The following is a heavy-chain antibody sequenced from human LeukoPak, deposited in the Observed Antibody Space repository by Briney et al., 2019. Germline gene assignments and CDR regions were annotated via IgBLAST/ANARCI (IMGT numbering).Heavy chain of an antibody. Sequence: PGGSLRLSCAASGFTFSSYSMNWVRQAPGKGLEWVSSISSSRSYIYYADSVKGRFTISRDNAKNSLYLQMNSLRAEDTAVYYCARAGTPLGHYYDSSGYSLDYWGQGTLVTVSS. CDR1: GFTFSSYS. D-gene: IGHD3-22*01. V-gene: IGHV3-21*01. J-gene: IGHJ4*02. CDR2: ISSSRSYI. CDR3: ARAGTPLGHYYDSSGYSLDY.